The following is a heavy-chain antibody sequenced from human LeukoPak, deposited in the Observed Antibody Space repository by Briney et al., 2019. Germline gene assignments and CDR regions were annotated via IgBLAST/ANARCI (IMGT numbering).Heavy chain of an antibody. CDR3: ARDGGLNTTFDY. CDR1: GFTFRNYW. CDR2: TKPDGSAE. D-gene: IGHD2-15*01. J-gene: IGHJ4*02. V-gene: IGHV3-7*01. Sequence: GRSLRLSCAASGFTFRNYWMGWVRQAPGKGLEWVANTKPDGSAEFYADSVRGRFTTSRDNANNFLYLQMNRLRAEDTAVYYCARDGGLNTTFDYWGQGTLVTVSS.